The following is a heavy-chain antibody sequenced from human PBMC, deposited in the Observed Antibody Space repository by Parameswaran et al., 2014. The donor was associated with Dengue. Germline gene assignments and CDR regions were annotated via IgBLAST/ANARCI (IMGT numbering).Heavy chain of an antibody. CDR3: AKDNFVSMTVAGKPHNWFDP. CDR2: ISGSGGIT. V-gene: IGHV3-23*01. Sequence: VRQAPGKGLEWVSSISGSGGITYYADSVKGRFTISRDNSKNTLYLQMNNLRAEDTAVYYCAKDNFVSMTVAGKPHNWFDPWGQGTLVTVSS. J-gene: IGHJ5*02. D-gene: IGHD3-22*01.